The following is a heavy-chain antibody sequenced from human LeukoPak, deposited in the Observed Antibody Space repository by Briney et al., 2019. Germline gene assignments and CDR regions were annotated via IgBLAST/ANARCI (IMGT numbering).Heavy chain of an antibody. V-gene: IGHV3-21*01. CDR3: ARYSNYGYYYGMDV. J-gene: IGHJ6*02. D-gene: IGHD4-11*01. Sequence: GGSLRLSCAASGFTFSTYSMNWVRQAPGKGLEWVSSFSSRNNYIYNADSVKGRFTISRDNAKNSLYLQMTSLRAEDTAVYYCARYSNYGYYYGMDVWGQGTTVTVSS. CDR1: GFTFSTYS. CDR2: FSSRNNYI.